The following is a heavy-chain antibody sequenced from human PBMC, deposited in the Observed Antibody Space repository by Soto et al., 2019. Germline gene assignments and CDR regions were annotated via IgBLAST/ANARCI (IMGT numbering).Heavy chain of an antibody. Sequence: EVQVEESGGGLVQAGRSLRLSCAASRFTFDDYALHWVRQAPGKGLEWVSGISWNSAIISYADSVKGRFSITRDNAKKYVYLQMDSLSPEDTALYYCVKDFGYYYDYSFDVWGQVTMVTVSP. CDR2: ISWNSAII. D-gene: IGHD3-22*01. CDR1: RFTFDDYA. V-gene: IGHV3-9*01. CDR3: VKDFGYYYDYSFDV. J-gene: IGHJ3*01.